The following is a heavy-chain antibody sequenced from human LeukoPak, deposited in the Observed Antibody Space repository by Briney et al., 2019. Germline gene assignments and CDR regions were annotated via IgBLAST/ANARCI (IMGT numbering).Heavy chain of an antibody. Sequence: GGPLRLSCAAPGFTLSSNYMSGVRQAPGKGLEWVSVIYSGGSTYYADSVKGRFTISRDNSKNTLYLQMNSLRAEDTAVYYCARDLGVFYCGGDCLGFDYWGQGTLVTVSS. CDR3: ARDLGVFYCGGDCLGFDY. D-gene: IGHD2-21*02. CDR2: IYSGGST. CDR1: GFTLSSNY. J-gene: IGHJ4*02. V-gene: IGHV3-53*01.